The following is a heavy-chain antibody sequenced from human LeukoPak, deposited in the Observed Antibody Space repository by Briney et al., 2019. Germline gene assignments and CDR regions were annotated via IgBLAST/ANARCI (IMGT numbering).Heavy chain of an antibody. CDR1: GFTFSSYS. CDR2: ISSSSSTI. J-gene: IGHJ4*02. V-gene: IGHV3-48*04. D-gene: IGHD1-14*01. Sequence: GGSLRLSCAASGFTFSSYSMNWVRQAPGKGLEWVSYISSSSSTIYYADSVKGRFTISRDNAKNSLYLQMNSLRAEDTAVYYCARGSYKKLDYWGQGTLVTVSS. CDR3: ARGSYKKLDY.